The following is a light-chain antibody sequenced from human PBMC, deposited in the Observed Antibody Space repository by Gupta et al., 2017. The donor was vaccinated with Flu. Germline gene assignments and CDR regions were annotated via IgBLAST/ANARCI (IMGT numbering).Light chain of an antibody. CDR2: SNN. Sequence: QSVLTQPPSASGTPGQTVTISCSGRSSNIGANPVTWYQQVPGAAPKLLIHSNNQRPSGVPDLFSGSKSGTSASLAISGLQSENEADYYCAAWDDGLSARVFGGGTKLTVL. V-gene: IGLV1-44*01. CDR1: SSNIGANP. J-gene: IGLJ2*01. CDR3: AAWDDGLSARV.